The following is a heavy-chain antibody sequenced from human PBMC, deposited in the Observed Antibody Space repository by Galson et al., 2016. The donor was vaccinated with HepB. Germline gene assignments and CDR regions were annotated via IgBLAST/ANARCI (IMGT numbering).Heavy chain of an antibody. J-gene: IGHJ3*01. Sequence: PALVKPTQTLTLTCTFSGFSLSSSGVSVSWIRQPPGKALEWLALIDWADDKYFTPSLKTRLTISKDTSKNQVVLTMTDMDPLDKATYYCARMELHNYGAFDLWGQGTMVTVSS. D-gene: IGHD3-10*01. CDR2: IDWADDK. V-gene: IGHV2-70*13. CDR3: ARMELHNYGAFDL. CDR1: GFSLSSSGVS.